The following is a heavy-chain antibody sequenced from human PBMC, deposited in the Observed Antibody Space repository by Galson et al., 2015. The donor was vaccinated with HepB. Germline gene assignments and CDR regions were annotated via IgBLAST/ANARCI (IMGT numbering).Heavy chain of an antibody. CDR3: ARDACSSTSCRGWFDP. D-gene: IGHD2-2*01. Sequence: LSLTCTVSGGSISSGDYYWSWIRQPPRKGLEWIGYIYYSGNTYYNPSLKSRVTISVDTSKNQFSLKLSSVTAADTAVYYCARDACSSTSCRGWFDPWGQGTLVTVSS. J-gene: IGHJ5*02. CDR1: GGSISSGDYY. CDR2: IYYSGNT. V-gene: IGHV4-30-4*01.